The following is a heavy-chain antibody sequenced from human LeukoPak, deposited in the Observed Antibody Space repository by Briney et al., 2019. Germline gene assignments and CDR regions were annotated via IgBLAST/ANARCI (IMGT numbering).Heavy chain of an antibody. Sequence: GASVKVSCKASGYTFAGYYMHWVRQAPGQGLEWMGWIDPNSGDRHYAQNFQGRVTMTRDTSISTAYMDLTRLRSDDTAVYYCARVLHDGRFDPWGQGTLVTVSS. D-gene: IGHD4-11*01. CDR2: IDPNSGDR. CDR1: GYTFAGYY. J-gene: IGHJ5*02. CDR3: ARVLHDGRFDP. V-gene: IGHV1-2*02.